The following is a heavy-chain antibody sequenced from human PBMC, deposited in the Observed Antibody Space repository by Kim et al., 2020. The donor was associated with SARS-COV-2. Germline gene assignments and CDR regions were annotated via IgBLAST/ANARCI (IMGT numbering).Heavy chain of an antibody. CDR1: GFTFSSYG. CDR2: IWYDGSNK. J-gene: IGHJ3*02. Sequence: GGSLRLSCAASGFTFSSYGMHWVRQAPGKGLEWVAVIWYDGSNKYYADSVKGRFTISRDNSKNTLYLQMNSLRAEDTAVYYCAALLGGTGAFDIWGQGTMVTVSS. V-gene: IGHV3-33*01. CDR3: AALLGGTGAFDI. D-gene: IGHD1-1*01.